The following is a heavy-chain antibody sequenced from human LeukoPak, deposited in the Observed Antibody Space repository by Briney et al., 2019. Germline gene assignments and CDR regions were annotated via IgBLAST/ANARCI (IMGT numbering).Heavy chain of an antibody. V-gene: IGHV3-11*05. CDR3: ASDQVSGVFDY. J-gene: IGHJ4*02. CDR1: GFVFSDFY. Sequence: XGSLRLSCAGSGFVFSDFYINWIRHSPGKGLEWLAYISPDGSYTTYGDSVKGRFVISRDNAKNSVSLQMNSLRVEDTAVYFCASDQVSGVFDYWGQGARVTXS. CDR2: ISPDGSYT. D-gene: IGHD5/OR15-5a*01.